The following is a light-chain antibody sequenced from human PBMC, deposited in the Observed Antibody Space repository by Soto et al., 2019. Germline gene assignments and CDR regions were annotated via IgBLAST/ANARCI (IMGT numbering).Light chain of an antibody. CDR2: AAS. Sequence: DIQMTQSPSSLSASVGDRVTITCRASQRVSTYLNWYQQKPEKAPKLLIYAASSLQSGVPSRFSGNGSGTDFTLTISSLQPEDFATYYCQQSYSTPRTFGQGTKLEIK. CDR3: QQSYSTPRT. J-gene: IGKJ2*01. CDR1: QRVSTY. V-gene: IGKV1-39*01.